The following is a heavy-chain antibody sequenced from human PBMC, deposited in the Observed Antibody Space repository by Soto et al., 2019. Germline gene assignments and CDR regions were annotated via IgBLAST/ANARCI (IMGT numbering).Heavy chain of an antibody. Sequence: DVQLLESGGGLVQPGGSLRLSCAASGFTFNKCGISWVRQAPGKGLQWVATMSGSGKTTEYADSVKGRLTSSRDNSRNTVHLQMNSLRVEDTAIYYCAKDVSETSGTGIADYWGQGTLVTVSS. CDR1: GFTFNKCG. CDR2: MSGSGKTT. J-gene: IGHJ4*02. V-gene: IGHV3-23*01. CDR3: AKDVSETSGTGIADY. D-gene: IGHD5-12*01.